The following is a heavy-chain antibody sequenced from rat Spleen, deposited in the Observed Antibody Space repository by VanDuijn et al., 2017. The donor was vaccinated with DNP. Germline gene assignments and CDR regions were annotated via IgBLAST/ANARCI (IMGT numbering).Heavy chain of an antibody. CDR1: GFTFSYYG. CDR3: TRRDSSLLLHGFFDY. J-gene: IGHJ2*01. V-gene: IGHV5S13*01. Sequence: EVQLVESGGGLVQPGRSLKLSCAASGFTFSYYGMAWVRQAPKKGLEWVASISPSGDSTYYRDSVKGRFTISRDNARSILYLQMDSLGSEDTATYYCTRRDSSLLLHGFFDYWGQGVMVTVSS. CDR2: ISPSGDST. D-gene: IGHD1-1*01.